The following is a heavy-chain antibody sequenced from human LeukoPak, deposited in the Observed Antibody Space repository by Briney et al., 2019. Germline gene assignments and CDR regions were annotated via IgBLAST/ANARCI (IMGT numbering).Heavy chain of an antibody. CDR1: GGSISSYY. CDR2: IYTSGGT. CDR3: ARDKGQYGSGTRGFTWFDP. V-gene: IGHV4-4*07. Sequence: SETLSLTCTVSGGSISSYYWSWIRQPAGKGLEWIGRIYTSGGTNYNPSLKSRVIVSSDMSKNQFSLMLNSVTAADTAVYYCARDKGQYGSGTRGFTWFDPWGQGTLVTVSS. J-gene: IGHJ5*02. D-gene: IGHD3-10*01.